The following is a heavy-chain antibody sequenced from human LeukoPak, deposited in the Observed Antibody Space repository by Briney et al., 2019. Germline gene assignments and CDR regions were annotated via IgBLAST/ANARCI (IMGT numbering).Heavy chain of an antibody. CDR3: ARVSEDYSSGWYEEYFQY. CDR2: INNDGSST. J-gene: IGHJ1*01. V-gene: IGHV3-74*01. Sequence: GGSLRLSCAASRFTFSSYWMHWVRQAPGKGLVWVSRINNDGSSTNYADSVKGRFTISRDNAKNTLYLQMNSLRAEDTAVYYCARVSEDYSSGWYEEYFQYWGQGTLVIVSS. CDR1: RFTFSSYW. D-gene: IGHD6-19*01.